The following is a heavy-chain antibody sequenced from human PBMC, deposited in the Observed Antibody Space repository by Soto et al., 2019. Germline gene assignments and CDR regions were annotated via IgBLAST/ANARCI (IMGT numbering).Heavy chain of an antibody. J-gene: IGHJ6*02. D-gene: IGHD6-6*01. CDR1: GGSFSGYY. CDR2: INHSGNT. CDR3: ARVRYSSSSPYYYGMDV. V-gene: IGHV4-34*01. Sequence: SETLSLTCAVYGGSFSGYYWSWIRQPPGKGLEWIGEINHSGNTNYNPSLKSRVTISVDTSKNQFSLKLSSVTAADTAVYYCARVRYSSSSPYYYGMDVWGQGTTVTVSS.